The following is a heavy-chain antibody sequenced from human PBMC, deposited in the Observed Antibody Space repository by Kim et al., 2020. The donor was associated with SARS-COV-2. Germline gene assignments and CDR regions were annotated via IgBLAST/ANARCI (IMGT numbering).Heavy chain of an antibody. CDR2: ITPSSDYT. Sequence: GGSLRLSCAASGFAFSNHAVTWVRQAPGKGLEWVSAITPSSDYTFYADSVKGRFTISRDNSKNTLYLHVSSLRDEDTALYYCVPRGPAVDWGQGTLVIVSS. CDR1: GFAFSNHA. J-gene: IGHJ4*02. CDR3: VPRGPAVD. V-gene: IGHV3-23*01.